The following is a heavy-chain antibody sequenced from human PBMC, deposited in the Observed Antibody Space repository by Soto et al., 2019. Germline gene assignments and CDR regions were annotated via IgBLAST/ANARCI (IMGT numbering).Heavy chain of an antibody. CDR2: ISAYNGNT. CDR1: GYTFTSYG. CDR3: ASGYYDILTGTRYYFDY. Sequence: EASVKVSCKASGYTFTSYGISWVRQAPGQGFEWMGWISAYNGNTNYAQKLQGRVTMTTDTSTSTAYMELRSLRSDDTAVYYCASGYYDILTGTRYYFDYWGQGTLVTVSS. V-gene: IGHV1-18*01. D-gene: IGHD3-9*01. J-gene: IGHJ4*02.